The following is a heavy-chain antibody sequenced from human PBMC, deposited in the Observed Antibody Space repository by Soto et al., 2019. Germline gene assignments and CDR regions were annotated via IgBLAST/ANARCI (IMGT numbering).Heavy chain of an antibody. J-gene: IGHJ5*02. D-gene: IGHD5-12*01. CDR2: IRPDNGNT. Sequence: QLQLVQSGAEVKRPGASVRVSCEASGYPFAKYGISWIRQAPGQGLEWMGWIRPDNGNTEYAQKFQGRGRMTRDPTSNTAYLEVRSLRSDDTAMYYCATSYDSGFDPWGQGTLVSVSS. CDR1: GYPFAKYG. V-gene: IGHV1-18*04. CDR3: ATSYDSGFDP.